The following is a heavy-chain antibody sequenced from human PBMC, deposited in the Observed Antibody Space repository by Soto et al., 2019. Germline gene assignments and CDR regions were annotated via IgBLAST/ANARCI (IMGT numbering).Heavy chain of an antibody. J-gene: IGHJ5*02. V-gene: IGHV4-4*07. Sequence: QVQLQESGPGLVRPSETLSLTCTVSGGSIRSYRWSWIRQPAGKGLEWIGRLNTYGNTHYNPSLKSRVTVSVDTSRNQFFLNLRSVTAADWAVYHCGRESGETWDYEASWGQGTPVTASS. D-gene: IGHD1-7*01. CDR2: LNTYGNT. CDR1: GGSIRSYR. CDR3: GRESGETWDYEAS.